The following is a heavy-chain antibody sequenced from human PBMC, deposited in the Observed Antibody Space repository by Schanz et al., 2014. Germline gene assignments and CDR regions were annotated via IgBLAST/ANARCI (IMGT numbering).Heavy chain of an antibody. CDR2: ISTDGTNT. Sequence: HLVESGGGLIQPGGSLRLSCAASGFTVSDNYMTWVRQAPGKGLEKVAAISTDGTNTYYAASVRGRFTISRDNSRNTVYLQMNNVGVDDTATYYCVKTDAGWRFDYWGQGTLVIVSS. CDR1: GFTVSDNY. D-gene: IGHD6-19*01. V-gene: IGHV3-53*01. CDR3: VKTDAGWRFDY. J-gene: IGHJ4*02.